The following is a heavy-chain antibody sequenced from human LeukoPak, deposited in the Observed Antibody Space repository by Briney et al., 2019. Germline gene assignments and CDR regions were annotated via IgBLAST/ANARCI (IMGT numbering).Heavy chain of an antibody. J-gene: IGHJ3*02. Sequence: GESLKISCKGSGYSFTIYWIGWVRQMPGKGLEWMGIIYPGGSDTRYSPSFQGQVTISADKSINTAYLQWSSLKASDTAMYYCARRSPLRGDAFDIWGQGTMVTVSS. V-gene: IGHV5-51*01. CDR2: IYPGGSDT. CDR1: GYSFTIYW. D-gene: IGHD3-10*01. CDR3: ARRSPLRGDAFDI.